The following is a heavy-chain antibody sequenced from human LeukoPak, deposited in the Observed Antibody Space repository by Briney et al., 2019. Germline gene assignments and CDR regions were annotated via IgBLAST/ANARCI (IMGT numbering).Heavy chain of an antibody. CDR2: IIPTFGTA. D-gene: IGHD3-9*01. Sequence: SVKVSCKASGYTFTSYAMNWVRQAPGQGLEWMGGIIPTFGTANYAQKFQGRVTITADESTSTAYMELSSLRSEDTAVYYCARGNRYFRYYYYMDVWGKGTTVTISS. CDR3: ARGNRYFRYYYYMDV. V-gene: IGHV1-69*13. J-gene: IGHJ6*03. CDR1: GYTFTSYA.